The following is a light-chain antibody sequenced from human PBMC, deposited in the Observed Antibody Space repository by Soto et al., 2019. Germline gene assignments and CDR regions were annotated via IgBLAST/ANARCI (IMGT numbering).Light chain of an antibody. CDR3: QQYNNWPRT. CDR2: GAF. V-gene: IGKV3-15*01. CDR1: QSVSAN. Sequence: ETVMTQSPATLSVSPGERATLSCRASQSVSANLAWHQQKPGQAPRLLIYGAFTRATDIPARFSGSGSGTEFTLTISRLQSEDSAVYYCQQYNNWPRTFGQGTKVEIK. J-gene: IGKJ1*01.